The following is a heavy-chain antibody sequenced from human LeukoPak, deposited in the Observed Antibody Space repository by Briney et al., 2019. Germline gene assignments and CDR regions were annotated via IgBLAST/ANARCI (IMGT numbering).Heavy chain of an antibody. V-gene: IGHV1-8*01. D-gene: IGHD1-26*01. CDR1: GYTFTSYD. CDR3: ARSPQWELQLGYYYGMDV. Sequence: GSVKVSCKASGYTFTSYDINWVRQATGQGLEWMGWMNPNSGNTGYAQKFQGRVTMTRNTSISTAYMELSSLRSEDTAVCYCARSPQWELQLGYYYGMDVWGQGTTVTVSS. J-gene: IGHJ6*02. CDR2: MNPNSGNT.